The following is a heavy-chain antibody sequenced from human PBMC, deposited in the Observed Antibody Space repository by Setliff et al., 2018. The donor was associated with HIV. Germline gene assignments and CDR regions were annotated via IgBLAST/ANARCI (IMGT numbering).Heavy chain of an antibody. CDR3: ARAVCPSLNCYSFFNY. Sequence: SETLSLTCAVYGGSFSGYYWSWIRQPPGKGLEWIGEINHSGSTNYNPSLKSRVTISVDTSKNQFSLKLSSVTAADTAVYYCARAVCPSLNCYSFFNYWGHGSLVTVSS. CDR2: INHSGST. V-gene: IGHV4-34*01. CDR1: GGSFSGYY. D-gene: IGHD2-15*01. J-gene: IGHJ4*01.